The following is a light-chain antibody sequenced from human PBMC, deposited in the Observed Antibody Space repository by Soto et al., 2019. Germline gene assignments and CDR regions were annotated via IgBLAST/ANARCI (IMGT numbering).Light chain of an antibody. CDR2: AAS. J-gene: IGKJ2*01. Sequence: DIQMTQSPSSLSASVGDRVTITCRASQNISSYLNWYQQKPGKAPKLLIYAASSLQSGVPSRFSGRGSGTDFTLTISSLQPEDFATYYCQQTNSTPPFTFGQGSKLEI. CDR3: QQTNSTPPFT. V-gene: IGKV1-39*01. CDR1: QNISSY.